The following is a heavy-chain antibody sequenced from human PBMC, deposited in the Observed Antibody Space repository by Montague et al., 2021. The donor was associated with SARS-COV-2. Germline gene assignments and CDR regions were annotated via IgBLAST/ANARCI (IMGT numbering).Heavy chain of an antibody. D-gene: IGHD3-16*01. CDR3: MKDGEAFAWGNFDI. CDR2: VDYSGLT. Sequence: SETLSLTCTVSRDSISSHNYFWAWIRQPTGKGLEWIGSVDYSGLTFYNPSLESRVTISVDTSKKQFSLKVNSVTAADTAVYYCMKDGEAFAWGNFDIWGQGTMVTVSS. CDR1: RDSISSHNYF. J-gene: IGHJ3*02. V-gene: IGHV4-39*07.